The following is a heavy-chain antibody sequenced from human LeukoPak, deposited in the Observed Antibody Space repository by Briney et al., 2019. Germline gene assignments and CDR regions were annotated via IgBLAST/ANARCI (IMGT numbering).Heavy chain of an antibody. V-gene: IGHV1-2*02. CDR1: GYTFTGYY. Sequence: ASVKVSCKASGYTFTGYYMHWVQQAPGQGLEWMGWINPNSGGTNYARKFQGRVTMTRDTSISTAYMELSRLRSDDTAVYYCARPLGEGGDYWGQGTLVTVSS. CDR3: ARPLGEGGDY. D-gene: IGHD3-10*01. CDR2: INPNSGGT. J-gene: IGHJ4*02.